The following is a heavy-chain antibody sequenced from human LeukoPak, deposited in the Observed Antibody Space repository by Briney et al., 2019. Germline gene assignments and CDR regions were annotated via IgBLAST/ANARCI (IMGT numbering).Heavy chain of an antibody. CDR3: AKDIKGYYYYMDV. V-gene: IGHV3-30*02. D-gene: IGHD1-14*01. CDR2: IRYDGSNK. CDR1: GFTFSSYG. Sequence: PGGSLRLSCAASGFTFSSYGMHWVRQAPGKGLEWVAFIRYDGSNKYYADSVKGRFTISRYNAKNSLYLQMNSLRAEDTALYYCAKDIKGYYYYMDVWGKGTTVTISS. J-gene: IGHJ6*03.